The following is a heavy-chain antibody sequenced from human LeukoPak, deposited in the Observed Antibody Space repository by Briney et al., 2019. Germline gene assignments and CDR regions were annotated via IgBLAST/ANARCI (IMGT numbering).Heavy chain of an antibody. CDR3: ARHPEPGYCSSTSCHESYFDY. D-gene: IGHD2-2*01. CDR1: GFTFSSCA. CDR2: ISGSGGRP. J-gene: IGHJ4*02. Sequence: PGGSLRLSCAASGFTFSSCAMSWVRQAPGKGLEWVSAISGSGGRPYYADPVKGRFTISRDNSKNTLYLQMNSLRAEDTAVYYCARHPEPGYCSSTSCHESYFDYWGQGTLVTVSS. V-gene: IGHV3-23*01.